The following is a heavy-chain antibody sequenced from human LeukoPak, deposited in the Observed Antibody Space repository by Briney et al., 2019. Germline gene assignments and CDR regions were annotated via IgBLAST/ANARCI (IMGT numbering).Heavy chain of an antibody. V-gene: IGHV4-39*01. Sequence: SETLSLTCTVSGGSISSSSYYWGWIRQPPGKGLEWIGSIYYSGSTHYNPSLKSRVTISVDTSKNQFSLKLSSVTAADTAVYYCARQQQLVVPGDDYWGQGTLVTVSS. J-gene: IGHJ4*02. CDR3: ARQQQLVVPGDDY. CDR1: GGSISSSSYY. D-gene: IGHD6-13*01. CDR2: IYYSGST.